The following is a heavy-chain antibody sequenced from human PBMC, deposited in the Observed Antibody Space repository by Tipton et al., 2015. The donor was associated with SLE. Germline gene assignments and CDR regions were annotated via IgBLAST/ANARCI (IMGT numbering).Heavy chain of an antibody. Sequence: SLRLSCAASGFTFSGYAMHWVRQAPGKGLEWVAVISYDGSNKYYADSVKGRFTISRDNSKNTLYLQMNSLRAEDTAVYYCAREATYYYDSSSRAYFDYWGQGTLVTVSS. CDR3: AREATYYYDSSSRAYFDY. J-gene: IGHJ4*02. CDR1: GFTFSGYA. V-gene: IGHV3-30*04. D-gene: IGHD3-22*01. CDR2: ISYDGSNK.